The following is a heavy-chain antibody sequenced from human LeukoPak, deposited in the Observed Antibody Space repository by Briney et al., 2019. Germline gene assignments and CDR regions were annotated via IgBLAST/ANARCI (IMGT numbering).Heavy chain of an antibody. V-gene: IGHV4-39*01. CDR3: ARQTLERLGFLDY. J-gene: IGHJ4*02. D-gene: IGHD1-1*01. Sequence: PSETLSLTCTVSGGSISSSSYYWGWIRQPPGKGLEWIGSIYYSGSTYYNPSLKSRVTISVDTSKNQFSLKLSSVTAADTAVYYCARQTLERLGFLDYWGQGTLVTVSS. CDR1: GGSISSSSYY. CDR2: IYYSGST.